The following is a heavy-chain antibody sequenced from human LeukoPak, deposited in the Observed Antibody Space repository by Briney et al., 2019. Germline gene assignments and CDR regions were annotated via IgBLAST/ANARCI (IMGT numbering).Heavy chain of an antibody. Sequence: PSETLSLTCTVSGYSISSGYYWGWIRQPPRKGLEWIGSIYHSGSTYYNPSLKSRVTISVDTSKNQFSLKLSSVTAADTAVYYCARDLSLVPAAGFDPWGQGTLVTSPQ. J-gene: IGHJ5*02. D-gene: IGHD2-2*01. V-gene: IGHV4-38-2*02. CDR3: ARDLSLVPAAGFDP. CDR1: GYSISSGYY. CDR2: IYHSGST.